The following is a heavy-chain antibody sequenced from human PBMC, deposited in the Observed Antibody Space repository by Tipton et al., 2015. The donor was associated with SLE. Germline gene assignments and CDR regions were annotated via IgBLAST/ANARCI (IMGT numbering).Heavy chain of an antibody. Sequence: GLVKPSETLSLTCTVSGASFTGYYWSWIRQPAGKGLEWIGRIYSSGDRDYNPSLRSRVTMSIDASQNRVSLRLKSVSAADTAVYYCARGSDGEYVRYFDVWGPGTLVTVSS. CDR2: IYSSGDR. D-gene: IGHD4-17*01. CDR3: ARGSDGEYVRYFDV. J-gene: IGHJ2*01. V-gene: IGHV4-4*07. CDR1: GASFTGYY.